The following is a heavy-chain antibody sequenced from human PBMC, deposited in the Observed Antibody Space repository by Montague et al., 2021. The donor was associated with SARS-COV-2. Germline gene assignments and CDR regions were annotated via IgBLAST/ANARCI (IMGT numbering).Heavy chain of an antibody. Sequence: SETLSLTCVVSDVSLSTSTWWSWVRQSPGKGLEWVGEIYLSGFTQYNPSVKSRVSISLDDSRSQFSLRLTSVTAADTAVYLCARGGLGNRGFDYWGQGTLGAVSS. CDR1: DVSLSTSTW. D-gene: IGHD3/OR15-3a*01. J-gene: IGHJ4*02. CDR3: ARGGLGNRGFDY. V-gene: IGHV4-4*02. CDR2: IYLSGFT.